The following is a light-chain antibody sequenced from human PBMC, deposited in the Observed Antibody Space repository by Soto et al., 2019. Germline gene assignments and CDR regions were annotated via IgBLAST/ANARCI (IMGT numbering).Light chain of an antibody. V-gene: IGKV3-20*01. CDR3: QQYGSSTLT. CDR1: QSVSSSY. Sequence: EIVLTQSPGTLSLSPGERATLSCRASQSVSSSYLAWYQQKPGQAPRLLIYGASSRATGIPGRFSGSGSGTDFTLTISRLEPEDFAVYYCQQYGSSTLTFGGGTKV. J-gene: IGKJ4*01. CDR2: GAS.